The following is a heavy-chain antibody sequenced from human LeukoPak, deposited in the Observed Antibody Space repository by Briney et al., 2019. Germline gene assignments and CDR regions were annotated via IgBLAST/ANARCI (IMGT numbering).Heavy chain of an antibody. D-gene: IGHD3-22*01. Sequence: MPSETLSLTCTVSGGSVSTGSYYWRWIRQPAGRGLEWIGHIHTSGTMNYNASLKSRVRISVETSKNQFSLRLSSVTAADTAVYFCARGILRDYYDSSGFYHRGGVGYWGQGTLVTVSS. J-gene: IGHJ4*02. CDR3: ARGILRDYYDSSGFYHRGGVGY. CDR2: IHTSGTM. V-gene: IGHV4-61*09. CDR1: GGSVSTGSYY.